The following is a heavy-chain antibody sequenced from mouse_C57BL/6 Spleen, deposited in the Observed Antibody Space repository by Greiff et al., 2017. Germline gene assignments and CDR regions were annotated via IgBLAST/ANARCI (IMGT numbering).Heavy chain of an antibody. J-gene: IGHJ3*01. CDR1: GYTLTSYR. Sequence: QVHVKQPGAELVRPGSSVKLSCKASGYTLTSYRMHWVKQRPIQGLEWIGNIDPSDSESHYKQKFKDKATLTVDNSSSTAYMQLSSLTSEDSAVYYCARDDGYNAWFAYWGQGTLVTVSA. V-gene: IGHV1-52*01. CDR2: IDPSDSES. D-gene: IGHD2-3*01. CDR3: ARDDGYNAWFAY.